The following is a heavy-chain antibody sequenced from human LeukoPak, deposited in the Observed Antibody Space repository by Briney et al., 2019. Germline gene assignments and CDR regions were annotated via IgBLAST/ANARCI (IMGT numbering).Heavy chain of an antibody. D-gene: IGHD5-18*01. Sequence: GGSLRLSCAASGFTFDDYAMHWVRQVPGKGLEWVSGISWNSGSIGYADSVKGRFTISRDNAKNSLYLQMNSLRAEDTALYYCAKSLRGFRGYSYVHFDYWGQGTLVTVSS. V-gene: IGHV3-9*01. CDR3: AKSLRGFRGYSYVHFDY. CDR2: ISWNSGSI. J-gene: IGHJ4*02. CDR1: GFTFDDYA.